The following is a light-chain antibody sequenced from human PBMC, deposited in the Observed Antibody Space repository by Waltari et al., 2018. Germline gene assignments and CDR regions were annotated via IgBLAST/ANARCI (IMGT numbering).Light chain of an antibody. CDR1: SSDVGASNY. CDR2: DVR. CDR3: SSSTSSTTRV. Sequence: QSALTQPASVSASPGQSITLSCTGTSSDVGASNYVSWYQPHPGKTPKLIIYDVRIRPSGVSNRFSGSKSGNTASLTISGLQADDEADYYCSSSTSSTTRVFGGGTRLTVL. V-gene: IGLV2-14*03. J-gene: IGLJ3*02.